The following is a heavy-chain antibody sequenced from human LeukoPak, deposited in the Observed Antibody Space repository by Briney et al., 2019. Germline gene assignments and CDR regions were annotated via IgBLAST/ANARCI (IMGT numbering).Heavy chain of an antibody. J-gene: IGHJ2*01. D-gene: IGHD6-13*01. CDR2: IRSDGRNK. CDR1: GFTFSTYG. Sequence: PGGSLRLSCAASGFTFSTYGMHWVRQAPGKGLEWVAFIRSDGRNKYYADSVKGRFTISRDNSMNTLYLQMNSLRAEDTAVYYCARDSPHSSRDSYWYFDLWGRGTLVTVSS. V-gene: IGHV3-30*02. CDR3: ARDSPHSSRDSYWYFDL.